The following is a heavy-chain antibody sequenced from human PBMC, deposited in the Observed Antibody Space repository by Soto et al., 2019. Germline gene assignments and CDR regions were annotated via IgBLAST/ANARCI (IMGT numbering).Heavy chain of an antibody. CDR1: DGSISSSSYY. D-gene: IGHD6-25*01. V-gene: IGHV4-39*01. J-gene: IGHJ6*03. Sequence: QLQLQESGPGLVKPSVTLSLTCTVSDGSISSSSYYWGWIRQPPGKGLEWIGSIYYSGSTYYKPSPKARVTMSVDTSKNQFSLTLSSVTAADTAVYYCDRPGGSSSGFFYYYYYMDVWGKGTTVTVSS. CDR3: DRPGGSSSGFFYYYYYMDV. CDR2: IYYSGST.